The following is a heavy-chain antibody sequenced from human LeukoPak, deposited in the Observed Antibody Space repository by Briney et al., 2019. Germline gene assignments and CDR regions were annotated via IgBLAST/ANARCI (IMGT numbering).Heavy chain of an antibody. D-gene: IGHD3-3*01. Sequence: GGSLRLSCAASGFTFSSYSMNWVRQAPGKGLEWVSYISSSSSTIYYADSVKGRFTISRDNAKNTLYLQMNSLRAEDTAVYYCAKEIEGFWSGYGAFDIWGQGTMVTVSS. J-gene: IGHJ3*02. V-gene: IGHV3-48*01. CDR1: GFTFSSYS. CDR2: ISSSSSTI. CDR3: AKEIEGFWSGYGAFDI.